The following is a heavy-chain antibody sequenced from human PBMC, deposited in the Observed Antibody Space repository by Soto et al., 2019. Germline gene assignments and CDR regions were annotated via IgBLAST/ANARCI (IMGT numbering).Heavy chain of an antibody. CDR3: ARELKEPGSYYYYGLDV. J-gene: IGHJ6*02. CDR1: GGSFSSYG. Sequence: SVKVSCKASGGSFSSYGITWVRQAPGQGLEWMGGIIPIIGTTKYAQKFQGRVTITADESTTKAYMELSSLISEDTAVYYCARELKEPGSYYYYGLDVCGQGTTVTVSS. CDR2: IIPIIGTT. D-gene: IGHD3-10*01. V-gene: IGHV1-69*13.